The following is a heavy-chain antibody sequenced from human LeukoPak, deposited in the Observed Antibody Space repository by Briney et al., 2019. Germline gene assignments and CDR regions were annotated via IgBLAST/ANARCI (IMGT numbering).Heavy chain of an antibody. D-gene: IGHD2-15*01. V-gene: IGHV4-34*01. Sequence: SETLSLTCAVYGGSFSGYYWSWIRQPPGKGLEWIGEINHSGSTNYNPSLKSRVTISVDTSKNQFSLKLSSVTAADTAVYYCARHARNILNAYDIWGQGTMVTVSS. CDR1: GGSFSGYY. CDR3: ARHARNILNAYDI. J-gene: IGHJ3*02. CDR2: INHSGST.